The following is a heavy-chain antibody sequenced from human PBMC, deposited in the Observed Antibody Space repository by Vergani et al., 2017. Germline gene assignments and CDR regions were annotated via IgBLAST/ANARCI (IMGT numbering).Heavy chain of an antibody. CDR1: GFTFSSYA. J-gene: IGHJ6*03. V-gene: IGHV3-23*01. CDR2: ISGSGGST. D-gene: IGHD3-3*01. CDR3: AKIVLEWLFYYYYYMDV. Sequence: EVQLLESGGGLVQPGGSLRLSCAASGFTFSSYAMSWVRQAPGKGLEWVSAISGSGGSTYYADSVKGRFTISRDNSKNTLYLQMNSLRAEDTAVYYCAKIVLEWLFYYYYYMDVWGKGTTVTVSS.